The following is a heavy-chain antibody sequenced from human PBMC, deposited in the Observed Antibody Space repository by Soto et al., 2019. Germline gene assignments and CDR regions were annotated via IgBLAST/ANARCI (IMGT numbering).Heavy chain of an antibody. Sequence: EVQLVEAGGGLVQPGGSLRLSCAAPGFTVSGNYMSWVRQAPGKGLEWVSVIYNGGSTYYADSVRGRFTISRDNSKNTLYLQMNSLRAEDTAVYYCARDYGADYWGQGTLVTVSS. V-gene: IGHV3-66*01. CDR2: IYNGGST. D-gene: IGHD3-10*01. CDR1: GFTVSGNY. CDR3: ARDYGADY. J-gene: IGHJ4*02.